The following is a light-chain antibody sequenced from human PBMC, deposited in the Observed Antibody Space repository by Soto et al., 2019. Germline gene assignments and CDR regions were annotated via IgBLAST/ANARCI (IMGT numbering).Light chain of an antibody. Sequence: ENVLTQSPGTLSLSPGERATLSCRASQTVSSYLTWYQQRPGQAPRLLIYGASKRATGIPDRFSGSGSGTDFTLTISRLEPEDFALYYCQQYGTSPINFGQGTRLESK. V-gene: IGKV3-20*01. CDR2: GAS. CDR1: QTVSSY. J-gene: IGKJ5*01. CDR3: QQYGTSPIN.